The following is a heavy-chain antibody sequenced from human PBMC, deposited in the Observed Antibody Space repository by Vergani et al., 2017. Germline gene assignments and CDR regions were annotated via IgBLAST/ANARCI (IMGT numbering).Heavy chain of an antibody. Sequence: QVQLVQSGAEVKKPGSSVKVSCKASGGTFSSYAISWVRQAPGQGLEWMGGIIPIFGTANYAQKFQGRGTITADESTSTAYMEMSSLRSEDTAVYYCAGDRAGGSYYDGMDVWGQGTTVTVSS. CDR2: IIPIFGTA. V-gene: IGHV1-69*01. CDR3: AGDRAGGSYYDGMDV. CDR1: GGTFSSYA. D-gene: IGHD1-26*01. J-gene: IGHJ6*02.